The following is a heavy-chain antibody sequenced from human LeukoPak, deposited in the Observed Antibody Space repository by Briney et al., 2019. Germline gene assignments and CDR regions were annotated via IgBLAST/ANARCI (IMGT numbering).Heavy chain of an antibody. J-gene: IGHJ4*02. CDR1: GYTFTSYG. CDR3: ARDRASNFLYSGSYYYNY. V-gene: IGHV1-18*01. D-gene: IGHD1-26*01. CDR2: ISAYNGNT. Sequence: ASVKVSCKASGYTFTSYGISWVRQAPGQGLEWMGWISAYNGNTNYAQKLRGRVTMTTDTSTSTAYMELRSLRSDDTAVYYCARDRASNFLYSGSYYYNYWGQGTLVTVSS.